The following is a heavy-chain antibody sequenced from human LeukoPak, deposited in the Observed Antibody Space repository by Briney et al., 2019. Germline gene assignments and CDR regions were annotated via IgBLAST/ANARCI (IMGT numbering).Heavy chain of an antibody. CDR2: IYHSGST. CDR3: ARGHYDSSGYYYLKY. CDR1: GGSISSGGYS. Sequence: KTSETLSLTCAASGGSISSGGYSWIWIRQPPGKGLEWIGYIYHSGSTYYNPSLKSRVTISVDRSKNQFSLKLSSVTAADTAVYYCARGHYDSSGYYYLKYWGQGTLVTVSS. D-gene: IGHD3-22*01. V-gene: IGHV4-30-2*01. J-gene: IGHJ4*02.